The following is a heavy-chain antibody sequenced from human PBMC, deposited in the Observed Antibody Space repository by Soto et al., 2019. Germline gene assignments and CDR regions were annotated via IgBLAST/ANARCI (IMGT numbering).Heavy chain of an antibody. CDR1: GFTFSSYA. D-gene: IGHD6-13*01. Sequence: VGSLRLSCAASGFTFSSYAMSWVRQAPGKGLEWVSAISGSGGSTYYADSVKGRFTISRDNSKNTLYLQMNSLRAEDTAVYYCAKEIIAAPGYYYYYGMDVWGQGTTVTVSS. J-gene: IGHJ6*02. V-gene: IGHV3-23*01. CDR3: AKEIIAAPGYYYYYGMDV. CDR2: ISGSGGST.